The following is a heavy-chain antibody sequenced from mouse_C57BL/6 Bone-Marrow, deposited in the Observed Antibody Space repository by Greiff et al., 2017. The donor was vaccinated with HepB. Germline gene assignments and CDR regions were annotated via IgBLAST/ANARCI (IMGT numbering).Heavy chain of an antibody. Sequence: EVQLVESGGDLVKPGGSLKLSCAASGFTFSSYGMSWVRQTPDKRLEWVATISSGGSYTYYPDSVKGRFTISRDNAKNTLYLQMSSLKSEDTSMYYCAIHPLDGRDAMDYWGQGTSVTVSS. CDR1: GFTFSSYG. V-gene: IGHV5-6*01. CDR2: ISSGGSYT. D-gene: IGHD1-1*01. J-gene: IGHJ4*01. CDR3: AIHPLDGRDAMDY.